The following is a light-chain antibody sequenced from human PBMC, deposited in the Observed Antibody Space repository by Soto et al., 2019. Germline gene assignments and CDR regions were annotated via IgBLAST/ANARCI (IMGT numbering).Light chain of an antibody. Sequence: IQLTPSPSSLSASVGDRVTVTCRASEDITNYLAWYQQKPGKAPKLLIYKASTLEVGVPSRFSGSGSGTEFTLTISTLQPADFATYYCQQYNSYPWTFGQGTKVDIK. V-gene: IGKV1-5*03. J-gene: IGKJ1*01. CDR3: QQYNSYPWT. CDR2: KAS. CDR1: EDITNY.